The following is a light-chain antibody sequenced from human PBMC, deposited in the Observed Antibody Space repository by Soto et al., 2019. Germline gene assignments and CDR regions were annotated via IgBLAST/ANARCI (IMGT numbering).Light chain of an antibody. CDR2: KAS. V-gene: IGKV1-5*03. Sequence: DIQMTQSPSTLSASVRDRVTITCRASQSISSWLAWYQQKPGKAPKLLIYKASTLQSGVPSRLSGSLSGTEFTLAISSLQPDDSATYYCQQYNDNWTFGQGTKVDIK. CDR1: QSISSW. J-gene: IGKJ1*01. CDR3: QQYNDNWT.